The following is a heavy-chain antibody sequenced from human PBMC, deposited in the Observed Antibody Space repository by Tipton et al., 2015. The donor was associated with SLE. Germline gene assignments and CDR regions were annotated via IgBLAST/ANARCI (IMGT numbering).Heavy chain of an antibody. CDR2: IRYDGSNK. Sequence: SLRLSCAASGFTFSSYGMHWVRQAPGKGLEWVAFIRYDGSNKYYADSVKGRFTISRDNSKNTLYLQMNSLRAEDTAVYYCANIIAAVHSVLDYWGQGTLVTVSS. CDR1: GFTFSSYG. V-gene: IGHV3-30*02. J-gene: IGHJ4*02. D-gene: IGHD6-13*01. CDR3: ANIIAAVHSVLDY.